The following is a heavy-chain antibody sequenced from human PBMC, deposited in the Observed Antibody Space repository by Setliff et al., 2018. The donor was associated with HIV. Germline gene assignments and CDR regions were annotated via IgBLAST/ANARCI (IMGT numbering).Heavy chain of an antibody. CDR3: ASALSIAAPRV. CDR2: FYYGGNT. D-gene: IGHD6-6*01. V-gene: IGHV4-39*01. Sequence: SETLSLTCIVSGGSIITSDDYWGWIRQPPGKGLEWIGSFYYGGNTYYNPSLKRRVTISADTSKNQFSLKLSSVTAADTALYYCASALSIAAPRVWGQGTLVTVSS. J-gene: IGHJ4*02. CDR1: GGSIITSDDY.